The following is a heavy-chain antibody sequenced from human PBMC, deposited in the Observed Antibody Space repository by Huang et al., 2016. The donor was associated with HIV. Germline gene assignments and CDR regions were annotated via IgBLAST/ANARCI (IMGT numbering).Heavy chain of an antibody. CDR1: GFTFSGYW. Sequence: EVQLVESGGGLVQPGGSLRLSCAASGFTFSGYWMHWVRQVPGKGLVGVSNIKRDGSSTSYADSGKGRFTISRDNAKNTRYLQMNSLRAEDTAVYYCARGSRQGKYYYGSGTAYWGQGTLVTVSS. V-gene: IGHV3-74*01. D-gene: IGHD3-10*01. CDR3: ARGSRQGKYYYGSGTAY. J-gene: IGHJ4*02. CDR2: IKRDGSST.